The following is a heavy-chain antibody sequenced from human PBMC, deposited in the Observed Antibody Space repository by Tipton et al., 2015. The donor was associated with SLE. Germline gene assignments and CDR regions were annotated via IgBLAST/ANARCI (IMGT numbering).Heavy chain of an antibody. V-gene: IGHV4-61*05. D-gene: IGHD3-22*01. Sequence: TLSLTCTVSGGSISSRSHYWGWIRQPPGKGLEWIGYIYHSASTKYNPSLQSRVTISVDKSKNQFSLKLSSVTAADTAVYYCARSYDSTRGLLGWFFDYWGQGTLVTVSS. CDR3: ARSYDSTRGLLGWFFDY. CDR1: GGSISSRSHY. CDR2: IYHSAST. J-gene: IGHJ4*02.